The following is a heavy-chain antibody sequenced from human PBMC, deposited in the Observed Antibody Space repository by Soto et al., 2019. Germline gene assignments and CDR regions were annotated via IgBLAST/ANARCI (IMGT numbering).Heavy chain of an antibody. CDR1: GYTFTGYY. D-gene: IGHD2-15*01. CDR2: INPNSGGT. J-gene: IGHJ3*02. V-gene: IGHV1-2*04. CDR3: AVIPKPSRTVLVAATPADAIDI. Sequence: GASVKVSCKASGYTFTGYYMHWVRQAPGQGLEWMGWINPNSGGTNYAQKFQGWVTMTRDTSISTAYMELSRLRSDDTAVYYCAVIPKPSRTVLVAATPADAIDISGQGIMVTV.